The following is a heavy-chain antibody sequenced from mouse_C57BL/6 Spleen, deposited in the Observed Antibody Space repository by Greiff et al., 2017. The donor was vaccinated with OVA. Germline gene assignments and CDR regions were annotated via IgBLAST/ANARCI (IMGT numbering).Heavy chain of an antibody. V-gene: IGHV1-52*01. J-gene: IGHJ2*01. Sequence: QVQLQQPGAELVRPGSSVKLSCKASGYTFTSYWMHWVKQRPIQGLEWIGNIDPSDSETHYNQKFKDKATLTVDKSSSTAYMQLSSLTSEDSAVYYCARLLGRGRFDYWGQGTTLTVSS. CDR3: ARLLGRGRFDY. CDR1: GYTFTSYW. D-gene: IGHD4-1*01. CDR2: IDPSDSET.